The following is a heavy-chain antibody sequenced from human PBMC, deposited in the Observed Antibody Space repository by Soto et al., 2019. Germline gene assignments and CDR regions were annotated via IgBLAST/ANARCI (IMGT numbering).Heavy chain of an antibody. CDR1: GYTFTSYG. CDR2: IIPVFGRP. D-gene: IGHD5-12*01. J-gene: IGHJ1*01. CDR3: AREGSGYNF. V-gene: IGHV1-69*13. Sequence: VASVKVSCKASGYTFTSYGISWVRQAPGQGLEWMGGIIPVFGRPSYAQRFRGRLTITADESTNTGYLELIDLRSEDTAAYYCAREGSGYNFWGQGTQVTVSS.